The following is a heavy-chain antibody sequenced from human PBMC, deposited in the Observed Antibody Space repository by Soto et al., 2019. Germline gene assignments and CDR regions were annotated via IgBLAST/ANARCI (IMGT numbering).Heavy chain of an antibody. D-gene: IGHD5-18*01. CDR2: ISGSGGST. CDR1: GFTFSSYA. CDR3: AGPGYSSQDY. J-gene: IGHJ4*02. V-gene: IGHV3-23*01. Sequence: HPGGSLRLSCAASGFTFSSYAMSWVRQAPGKGLEWVSGISGSGGSTYYADSVKGRFTISRDNSKNTLYLQMNSLRAEDTAIYYCAGPGYSSQDYWGQGALVTVSS.